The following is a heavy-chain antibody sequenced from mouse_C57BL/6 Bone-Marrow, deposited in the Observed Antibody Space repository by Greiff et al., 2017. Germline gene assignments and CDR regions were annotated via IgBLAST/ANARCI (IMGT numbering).Heavy chain of an antibody. J-gene: IGHJ3*01. CDR3: ATAYYSNYGFAY. Sequence: VTLVESGPGLVQPSQSLSITCTVSGFSLTSYGVHWVRQSPGKGLEWLGVIWRGGSTDYNAAFMSRLSITKDNSKSQVFFKMNSLQADDTAIYYCATAYYSNYGFAYWGQGTLVTVSA. D-gene: IGHD2-5*01. CDR1: GFSLTSYG. CDR2: IWRGGST. V-gene: IGHV2-5*01.